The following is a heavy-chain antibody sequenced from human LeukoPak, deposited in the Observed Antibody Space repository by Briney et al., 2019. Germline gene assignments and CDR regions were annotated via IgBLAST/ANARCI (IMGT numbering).Heavy chain of an antibody. D-gene: IGHD4-17*01. CDR1: GFTVSSNY. CDR2: IYSGGST. J-gene: IGHJ4*02. Sequence: GGSLRLSCAASGFTVSSNYMSWVRQAPGKGLEWVSVIYSGGSTYYADSVKGRFTISRDNSRNTLYLQMNSLRAEDTDVYYCARVDYGDYGFDYWGQGTLVTVSS. CDR3: ARVDYGDYGFDY. V-gene: IGHV3-66*01.